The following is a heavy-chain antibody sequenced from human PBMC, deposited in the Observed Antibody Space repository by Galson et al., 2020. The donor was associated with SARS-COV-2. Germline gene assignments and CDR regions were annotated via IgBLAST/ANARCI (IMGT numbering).Heavy chain of an antibody. J-gene: IGHJ4*02. Sequence: GESLMNSCAASGFPLCDHYIAWVRQAPGKGLERVARSNNRRNSYTKAYAPSWNGRFPIPRHDSKNSLYLQMNSLKTEDTAVYYCVRGSDGSADYWGQGTLVTVSS. V-gene: IGHV3-72*01. CDR1: GFPLCDHY. CDR2: SNNRRNSYTK. D-gene: IGHD2-15*01. CDR3: VRGSDGSADY.